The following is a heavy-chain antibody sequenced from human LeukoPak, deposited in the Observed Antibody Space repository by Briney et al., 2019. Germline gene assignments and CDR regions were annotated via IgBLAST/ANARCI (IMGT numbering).Heavy chain of an antibody. V-gene: IGHV3-33*01. CDR3: ARDAHYGDYEPPYFDY. J-gene: IGHJ4*02. CDR1: GFTFSGYG. Sequence: GRSLRLSCAASGFTFSGYGMHWVRQAPGKGLEWVAVIWYDGSNKYYADSVKGRFTISRDNSKNTLYLQMNSLGAEDTAVYYCARDAHYGDYEPPYFDYWGQGTLVTVSS. D-gene: IGHD4-17*01. CDR2: IWYDGSNK.